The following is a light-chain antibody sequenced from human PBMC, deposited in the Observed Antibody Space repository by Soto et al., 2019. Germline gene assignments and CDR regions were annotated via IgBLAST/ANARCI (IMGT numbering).Light chain of an antibody. CDR1: QYVGTR. J-gene: IGKJ1*01. CDR2: YTS. Sequence: EIVLTQSPATLSSPPGETATLSCRASQYVGTRLAWYQHKPGQAPRLLIYYTSNRATGIPARFSGSGSGTDFTLTINSLAPEDFEIYYCHQRQSWPRTFGQGTKVDIK. V-gene: IGKV3-11*01. CDR3: HQRQSWPRT.